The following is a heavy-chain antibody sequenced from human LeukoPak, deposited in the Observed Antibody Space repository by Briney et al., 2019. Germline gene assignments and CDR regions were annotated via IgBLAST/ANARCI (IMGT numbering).Heavy chain of an antibody. D-gene: IGHD5-18*01. J-gene: IGHJ4*02. CDR1: GYTFTIYG. Sequence: ASVTVSFTASGYTFTIYGISWVRQGPGQGLEWMGGISAYNGNTNYAQKHQGRVTMTTDTSTSTAYMELRSLRSDDTAVYYCARVAHRGYSYDYWGQGTLVTVSS. CDR3: ARVAHRGYSYDY. V-gene: IGHV1-18*01. CDR2: ISAYNGNT.